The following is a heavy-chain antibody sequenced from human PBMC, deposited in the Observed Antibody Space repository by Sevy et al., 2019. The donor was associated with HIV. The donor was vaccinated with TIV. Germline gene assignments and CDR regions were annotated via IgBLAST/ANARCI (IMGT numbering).Heavy chain of an antibody. J-gene: IGHJ4*02. D-gene: IGHD5-12*01. V-gene: IGHV3-30*04. CDR1: GFTFSSYA. CDR3: ASNEETWLQFTY. Sequence: GESLKISCAASGFTFSSYAMHWVRQAPGKGLEWVAVISYDGTNKYYADSVKGRFTISRDNSKNTLYLQMNSLRAEDTAVYHCASNEETWLQFTYWGQGTLVTVSS. CDR2: ISYDGTNK.